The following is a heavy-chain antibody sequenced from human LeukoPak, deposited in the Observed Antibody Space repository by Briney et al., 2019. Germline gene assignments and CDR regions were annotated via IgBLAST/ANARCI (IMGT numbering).Heavy chain of an antibody. CDR1: GFTFSSYA. V-gene: IGHV3-23*01. CDR2: ISGSGGST. Sequence: GGSLRLSCAASGFTFSSYAMSWVRQAPGKGLEWVSAISGSGGSTYYADSVKGRFNISRDNSKNTLYLQMNSLRAEDRAVYYGAKEAAVADWFDPWGQGTLVTVSS. J-gene: IGHJ5*02. D-gene: IGHD6-19*01. CDR3: AKEAAVADWFDP.